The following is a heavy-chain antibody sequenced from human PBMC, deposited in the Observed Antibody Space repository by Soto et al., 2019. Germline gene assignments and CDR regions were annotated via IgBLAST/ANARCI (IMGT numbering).Heavy chain of an antibody. CDR3: AKVERYSSSQPLI. D-gene: IGHD6-13*01. J-gene: IGHJ4*02. CDR2: INRDATA. CDR1: GFSLSSAW. V-gene: IGHV3-74*03. Sequence: GGSRRLSCVVSGFSLSSAWMDWFRQVPGKGLVWVSRINRDATATYADSVKGRFTISRDNSKNTLYLQMNSLRAEDTAVYYCAKVERYSSSQPLIWGRGTLVTVSS.